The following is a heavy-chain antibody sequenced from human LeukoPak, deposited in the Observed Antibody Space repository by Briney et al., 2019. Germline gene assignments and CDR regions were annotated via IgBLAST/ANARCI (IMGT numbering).Heavy chain of an antibody. J-gene: IGHJ4*02. CDR2: VYTSGTT. D-gene: IGHD6-19*01. CDR3: ARDHTVAGIVFDS. CDR1: GGSISYY. V-gene: IGHV4-4*07. Sequence: SETLSLTCTVSGGSISYYWSWIRQPAGKGLEWIGRVYTSGTTNYNPSLKSRVTMSVDTSKNQVSLKLSSVTAADTAVYYCARDHTVAGIVFDSWGQGARVTVSS.